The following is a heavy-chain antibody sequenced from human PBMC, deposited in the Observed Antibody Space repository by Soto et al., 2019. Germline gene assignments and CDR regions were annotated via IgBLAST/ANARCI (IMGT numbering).Heavy chain of an antibody. Sequence: QVQLQESGPGLVKPSQTLSLTCTVSGGSISSGGYYWSWIRQHPGKGLEWIGYIYYSGSTYYNPSLKSRVTISVDTSKNQCSLKLSSVTAADTAVYYCARDLEGYSYGFSYYYYMDVWGKGTTVTVSS. J-gene: IGHJ6*03. D-gene: IGHD5-18*01. CDR3: ARDLEGYSYGFSYYYYMDV. CDR1: GGSISSGGYY. V-gene: IGHV4-31*03. CDR2: IYYSGST.